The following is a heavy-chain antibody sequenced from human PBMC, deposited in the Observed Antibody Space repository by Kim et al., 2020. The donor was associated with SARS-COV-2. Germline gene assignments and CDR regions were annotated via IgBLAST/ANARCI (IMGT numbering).Heavy chain of an antibody. CDR1: GYTFTGYY. Sequence: ASVKFSCKASGYTFTGYYMHWVRQAPGQGLEWRGWINPNSGGTNYAQKFQGWVTMTRDTSISTAYMELSRLRSDDTAVYYCARVKDIVVVPSRGENYYYGMDVWGQGTTVTVSS. CDR3: ARVKDIVVVPSRGENYYYGMDV. J-gene: IGHJ6*02. V-gene: IGHV1-2*04. D-gene: IGHD2-2*01. CDR2: INPNSGGT.